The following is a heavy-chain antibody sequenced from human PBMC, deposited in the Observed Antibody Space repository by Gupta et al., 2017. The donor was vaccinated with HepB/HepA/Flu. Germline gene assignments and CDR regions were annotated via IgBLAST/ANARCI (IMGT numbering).Heavy chain of an antibody. D-gene: IGHD2-8*02. J-gene: IGHJ4*02. Sequence: QVQLLESGGGVVQPGGSLRLSCAASGFPFSNYDMHWVRQAPGKGLEWVAVIMYDGRSIYYADSVKGRFTISRDNSKNMLYLHVDSLRAEDTAVFYCAGEPTGGVYGLDYWGQGTLVTVSS. CDR2: IMYDGRSI. CDR3: AGEPTGGVYGLDY. V-gene: IGHV3-33*01. CDR1: GFPFSNYD.